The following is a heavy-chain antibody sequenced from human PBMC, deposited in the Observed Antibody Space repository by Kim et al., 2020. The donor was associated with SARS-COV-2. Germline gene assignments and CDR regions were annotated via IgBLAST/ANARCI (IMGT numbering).Heavy chain of an antibody. D-gene: IGHD1-26*01. V-gene: IGHV3-33*01. CDR2: K. J-gene: IGHJ4*02. CDR3: ARGKSGSFDY. Sequence: KLNADSVKGRFTISGDNSKNTVYLQMNSLRVEDTALYYCARGKSGSFDYWGQGTLVTVSS.